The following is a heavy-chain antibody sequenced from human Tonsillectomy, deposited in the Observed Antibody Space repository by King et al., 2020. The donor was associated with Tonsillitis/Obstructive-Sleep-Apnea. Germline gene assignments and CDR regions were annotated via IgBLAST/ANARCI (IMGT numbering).Heavy chain of an antibody. J-gene: IGHJ6*03. V-gene: IGHV7-4-1*02. CDR3: ARGLGNMEYQLSYYYYYMDV. CDR1: RYTFTSYA. D-gene: IGHD2-2*01. Sequence: VQLVESGSELKKPGASVKVSCKASRYTFTSYAMNWVRQAPGQGLEWMGWINTNTGNPTYAQGFTGRFVFSLDTSVSTAYLQISSLKAEDTAVYYCARGLGNMEYQLSYYYYYMDVWGKGTTVTVSS. CDR2: INTNTGNP.